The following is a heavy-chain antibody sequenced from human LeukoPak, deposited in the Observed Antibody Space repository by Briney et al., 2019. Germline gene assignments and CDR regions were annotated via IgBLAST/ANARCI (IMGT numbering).Heavy chain of an antibody. CDR3: LSSTGGL. CDR2: IYYSGST. Sequence: PSETLSLTCTVSGGSISSSSYYWGWIRQPPGKGLEWIGSIYYSGSTYYNPSLKSRVTISEDTSKNQFSLKLSSVTAADTAVYYCLSSTGGLWGQGTLVTVSS. D-gene: IGHD2-2*01. J-gene: IGHJ4*02. V-gene: IGHV4-39*01. CDR1: GGSISSSSYY.